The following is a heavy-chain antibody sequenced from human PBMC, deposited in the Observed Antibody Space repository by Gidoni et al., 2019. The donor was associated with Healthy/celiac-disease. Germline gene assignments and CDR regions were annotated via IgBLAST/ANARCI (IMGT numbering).Heavy chain of an antibody. CDR2: INHSGST. CDR3: ARGLTRQQLARYYFDY. J-gene: IGHJ4*02. CDR1: GGSFSGYY. Sequence: QVQLQQWGAGLLKPSETLSLTCAVYGGSFSGYYWSWIRQPPGKGLEWIGEINHSGSTNYNPSLKSRVTISVDTSKNQFSLKLSSVTAADTAVYYCARGLTRQQLARYYFDYWGQGTLVTVSS. D-gene: IGHD6-13*01. V-gene: IGHV4-34*01.